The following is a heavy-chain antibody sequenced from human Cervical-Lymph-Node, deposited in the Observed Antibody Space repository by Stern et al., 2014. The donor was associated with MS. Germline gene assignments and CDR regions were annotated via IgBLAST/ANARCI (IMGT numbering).Heavy chain of an antibody. Sequence: EVQLVESGGGLVNPGGSLRLSWAGSGFTFSNSAMNWVRQAPGQGLEWVAPINRRSTSMEFADSVKGRFTISRDNADNSLYLQMNSVRAEDTAVYYCARGGGSLSFWGRGTLVTVSS. CDR2: INRRSTSM. J-gene: IGHJ4*02. V-gene: IGHV3-21*01. D-gene: IGHD1-26*01. CDR3: ARGGGSLSF. CDR1: GFTFSNSA.